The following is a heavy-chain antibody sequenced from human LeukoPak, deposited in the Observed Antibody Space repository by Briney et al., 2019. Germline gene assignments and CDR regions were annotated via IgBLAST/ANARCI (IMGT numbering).Heavy chain of an antibody. V-gene: IGHV4-39*01. CDR3: ARRSVDLLYDRDY. Sequence: SETLSLTCTVSGGSISSSSYYWGWIRQPPGKGLEWIGSIYYSGSTYYNPSLKRRVTISVDTSKNQFSLKLSSVTAADTAVYYCARRSVDLLYDRDYWGQGTLVTVSS. CDR1: GGSISSSSYY. J-gene: IGHJ4*02. D-gene: IGHD3-22*01. CDR2: IYYSGST.